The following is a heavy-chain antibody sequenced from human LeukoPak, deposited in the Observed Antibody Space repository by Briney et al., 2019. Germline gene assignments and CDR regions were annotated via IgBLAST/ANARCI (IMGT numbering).Heavy chain of an antibody. D-gene: IGHD2-2*01. CDR2: VYYSGST. V-gene: IGHV4-39*01. CDR3: ARLDCSSTSCYGDGMDV. J-gene: IGHJ6*02. Sequence: PSETLSLTCTVSGGSISSSPYYWGWIRQPPGKGLEWIGSVYYSGSTSYNPPLKSRVTISVDTSKNQFSLKLSSVTAADTAVYYCARLDCSSTSCYGDGMDVWGQGTTVTVSS. CDR1: GGSISSSPYY.